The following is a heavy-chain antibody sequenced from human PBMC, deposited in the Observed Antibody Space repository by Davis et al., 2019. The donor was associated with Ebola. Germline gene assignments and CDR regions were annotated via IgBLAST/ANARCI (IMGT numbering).Heavy chain of an antibody. D-gene: IGHD2-2*02. J-gene: IGHJ4*02. CDR1: GYTFTSYG. CDR3: ARDGSVAAIELDY. V-gene: IGHV1-18*01. CDR2: ISAYNGNT. Sequence: AASVKVSCKASGYTFTSYGISWVRQAPGQGLEWMGWISAYNGNTNYAQRFQDRVTMTTDTSTNTAYMEVRGLRSDDTAVYYCARDGSVAAIELDYWGQGTLVTVSS.